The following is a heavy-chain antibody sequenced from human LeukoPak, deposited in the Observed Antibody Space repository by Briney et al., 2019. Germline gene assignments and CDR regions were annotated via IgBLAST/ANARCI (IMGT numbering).Heavy chain of an antibody. CDR2: INPSSGGT. CDR1: GYTFTWYY. V-gene: IGHV1-2*06. J-gene: IGHJ5*02. Sequence: ASVKVSCKAAGYTFTWYYMFWVRQAPGQGLEWMGRINPSSGGTNYAQKFQGRVTMTRDTSISTAYMELSRLRSDDTAVYYCARGYCSGGSCYSVENWFDPWGQGTLVTVSS. D-gene: IGHD2-15*01. CDR3: ARGYCSGGSCYSVENWFDP.